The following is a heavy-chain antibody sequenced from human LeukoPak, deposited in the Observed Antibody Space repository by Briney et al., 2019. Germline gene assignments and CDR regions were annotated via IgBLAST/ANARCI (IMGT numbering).Heavy chain of an antibody. Sequence: GGSLRLSCTASGFTFNSYWMQWFRQDPGKGLVWVSCISTDGSTTRYADSVKGRFTISRDNAKSTLYLQMNSLRAEDTAVYYCARDYARAVEYWGQGTLATVSS. V-gene: IGHV3-74*01. CDR1: GFTFNSYW. J-gene: IGHJ4*02. CDR3: ARDYARAVEY. D-gene: IGHD2-2*01. CDR2: ISTDGSTT.